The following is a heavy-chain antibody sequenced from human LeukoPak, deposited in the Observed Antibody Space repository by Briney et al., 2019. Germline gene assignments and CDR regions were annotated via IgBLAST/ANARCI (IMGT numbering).Heavy chain of an antibody. J-gene: IGHJ5*02. D-gene: IGHD6-19*01. Sequence: GGSLRLSCAASGFTFSSYWMSWVRQAPGKGLEWVANIKQDGSEKYYVDSVKGRFTISRDNAKNSLYLHMNSLRAEDTAVYYCARFIAVADTSWFDPWGQGTLVTVSS. CDR2: IKQDGSEK. CDR3: ARFIAVADTSWFDP. V-gene: IGHV3-7*03. CDR1: GFTFSSYW.